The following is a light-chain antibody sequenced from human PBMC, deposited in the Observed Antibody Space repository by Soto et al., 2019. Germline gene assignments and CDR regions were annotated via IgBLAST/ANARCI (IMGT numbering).Light chain of an antibody. Sequence: EIVLTQSPGTLSLSPGERATLSCRASQSVSSSYLAWYQQKPDQAPRLLIYGASSRATGIPDRFSGSGSGTDFTLTISRLEPEDFAVYYCEQHGSSRTFGQGTKVEIK. J-gene: IGKJ1*01. V-gene: IGKV3-20*01. CDR2: GAS. CDR3: EQHGSSRT. CDR1: QSVSSSY.